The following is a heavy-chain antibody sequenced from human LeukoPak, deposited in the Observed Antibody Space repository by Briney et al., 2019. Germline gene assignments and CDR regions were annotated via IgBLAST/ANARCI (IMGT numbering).Heavy chain of an antibody. J-gene: IGHJ6*02. V-gene: IGHV5-51*01. Sequence: GESLKISCQGSGYNFTTKWIGWVRQMPGKGLEWMGIIYPGDSKTIYIPSFQGQVFISADRSIRTAYLQWRSLKASDTAMYYCARHESVFSMDVWGQGTTVTVSS. CDR3: ARHESVFSMDV. CDR1: GYNFTTKW. CDR2: IYPGDSKT.